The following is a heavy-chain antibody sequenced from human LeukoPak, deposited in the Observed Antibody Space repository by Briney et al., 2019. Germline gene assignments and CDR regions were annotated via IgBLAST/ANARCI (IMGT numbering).Heavy chain of an antibody. Sequence: ASVKVSCKASGYTFTSYDINWVRQATGQGLEWMGWMNPNSGNTGYAQKFQGRVTMTRNTSISTAYMELSSLRSEDTAVYYCARDFSNVDDAFDIWGQGTMVTVSS. V-gene: IGHV1-8*01. J-gene: IGHJ3*02. CDR1: GYTFTSYD. CDR3: ARDFSNVDDAFDI. D-gene: IGHD3-3*01. CDR2: MNPNSGNT.